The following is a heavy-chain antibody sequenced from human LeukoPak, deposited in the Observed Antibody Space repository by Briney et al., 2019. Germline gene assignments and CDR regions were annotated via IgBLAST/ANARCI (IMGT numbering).Heavy chain of an antibody. CDR1: GYTFTSYG. V-gene: IGHV1-18*01. D-gene: IGHD3-22*01. CDR2: ISAYNGNT. J-gene: IGHJ4*02. Sequence: ASVKVSCTASGYTFTSYGISWVRQAPGQGLEWMGWISAYNGNTNYAQKLQGRVTMTTDTSTSTAYMELRSLRSDDTAVYYCARAYYYDSSGYYYYLYWGQGTLVTVSS. CDR3: ARAYYYDSSGYYYYLY.